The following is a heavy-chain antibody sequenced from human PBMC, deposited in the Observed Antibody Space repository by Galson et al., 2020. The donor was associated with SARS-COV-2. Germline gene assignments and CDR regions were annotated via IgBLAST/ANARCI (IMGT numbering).Heavy chain of an antibody. CDR1: GFTFSGSA. D-gene: IGHD2-2*01. J-gene: IGHJ5*02. CDR2: IKSKANSYAT. CDR3: TSGYYSSSTCYPEFDP. Sequence: GGSLRLSCAASGFTFSGSAIHWVRQASGKGLEWVGRIKSKANSYATAYAASVKGRFTMSRDDSKNTAYLQMNSLKTEDTALYYCTSGYYSSSTCYPEFDPWGQGTLVTVSS. V-gene: IGHV3-73*01.